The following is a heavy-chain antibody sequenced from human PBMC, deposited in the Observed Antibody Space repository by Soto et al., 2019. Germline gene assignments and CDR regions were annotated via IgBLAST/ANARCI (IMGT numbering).Heavy chain of an antibody. J-gene: IGHJ6*02. CDR3: AKVTKRAAAGRYEYYKYGMDV. Sequence: PWGSLRLSCAAAGFACRTYAMTWVRQAPGKGLEWVSVISGSGGSSYYAASVKGRFTISRDNSKNTLFLQMNGLRAEDTAVYYCAKVTKRAAAGRYEYYKYGMDVWGQGTTVTVSS. V-gene: IGHV3-23*01. CDR1: GFACRTYA. CDR2: ISGSGGSS. D-gene: IGHD6-13*01.